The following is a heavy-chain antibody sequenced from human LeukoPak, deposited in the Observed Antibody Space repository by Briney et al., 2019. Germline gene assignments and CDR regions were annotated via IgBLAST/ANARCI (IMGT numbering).Heavy chain of an antibody. CDR2: ISSSSSYI. D-gene: IGHD2-8*01. CDR1: GFTFSSYS. CDR3: ARDQMVRAHWYFDL. Sequence: GGSLRLSCAASGFTFSSYSMNWVRQAPGKGLDWVSSISSSSSYIYYADSVKGRFTISRGNAKNSLYLQMNSLRAEDTAVYYCARDQMVRAHWYFDLWGRGTLVAVSS. J-gene: IGHJ2*01. V-gene: IGHV3-21*01.